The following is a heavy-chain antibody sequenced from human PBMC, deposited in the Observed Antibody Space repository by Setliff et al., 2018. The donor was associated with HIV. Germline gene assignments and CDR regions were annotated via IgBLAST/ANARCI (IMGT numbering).Heavy chain of an antibody. CDR2: IYLSDSDT. V-gene: IGHV5-51*01. J-gene: IGHJ4*02. D-gene: IGHD6-6*01. CDR3: ATSPGTYSSSSASYFDY. CDR1: GYTFPHSW. Sequence: PGESLKISCKGSGYTFPHSWIGWVRQMPGKGLEWMGIIYLSDSDTRYSPSSQGQVTISADKSISTAYLQWSSLKASDTAMYYCATSPGTYSSSSASYFDYWGQGTLVTVSA.